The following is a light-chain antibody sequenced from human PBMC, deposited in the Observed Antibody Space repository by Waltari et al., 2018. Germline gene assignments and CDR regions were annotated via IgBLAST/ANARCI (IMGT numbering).Light chain of an antibody. Sequence: SYELTQPPSVSVSPGQPASITCSGDNLGDKYVCWYQQKPGQSPVLVIYQDTKRPSGIPERFSGSNSGNTATLTISGTQAMDEADYYCQAWDSSTAVFGGGTKLTVL. V-gene: IGLV3-1*01. CDR1: NLGDKY. J-gene: IGLJ2*01. CDR2: QDT. CDR3: QAWDSSTAV.